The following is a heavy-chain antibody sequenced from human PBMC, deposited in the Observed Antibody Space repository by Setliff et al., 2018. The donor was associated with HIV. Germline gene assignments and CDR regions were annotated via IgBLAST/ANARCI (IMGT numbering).Heavy chain of an antibody. CDR2: INPSGGST. V-gene: IGHV1-46*01. Sequence: ASVKVSCKASGYTFTSCYMHWVRQAPGQGLEWMGIINPSGGSTSYAQKFQGRVTMTRNTSISTAYMELTSLRFEDTAVYYCARGSPTAGDYWGQGTLVTVSS. CDR3: ARGSPTAGDY. CDR1: GYTFTSCY. J-gene: IGHJ4*02.